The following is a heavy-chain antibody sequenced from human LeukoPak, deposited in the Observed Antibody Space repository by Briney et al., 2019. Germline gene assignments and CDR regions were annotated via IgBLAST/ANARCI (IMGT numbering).Heavy chain of an antibody. CDR1: GGTFSSYA. Sequence: ASVTVSCTASGGTFSSYAISWVRQAPGQGLEWMGGIIPIFGTANYAQKFQGRVTITADESTSTAYMELSSLRSEDTAVYYCARDSGQLVVYDAFDIWGQGTMVTVSS. CDR2: IIPIFGTA. J-gene: IGHJ3*02. CDR3: ARDSGQLVVYDAFDI. V-gene: IGHV1-69*13. D-gene: IGHD6-13*01.